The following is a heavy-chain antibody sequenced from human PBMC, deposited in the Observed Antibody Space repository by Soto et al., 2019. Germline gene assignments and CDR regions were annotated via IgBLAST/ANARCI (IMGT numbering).Heavy chain of an antibody. CDR3: ARLSLLGDYGPSWFDP. Sequence: EVQLVESGGGLVQPGGSLRLSCAASGFTFSSYSMNWVRQAPGKGLEWVSYISSSSSTIYYADSVKGRFTISRDNAKNSLYLQMSSLRAEDTAVYYCARLSLLGDYGPSWFDPWGQGTLVTVSS. CDR1: GFTFSSYS. CDR2: ISSSSSTI. D-gene: IGHD4-17*01. V-gene: IGHV3-48*01. J-gene: IGHJ5*02.